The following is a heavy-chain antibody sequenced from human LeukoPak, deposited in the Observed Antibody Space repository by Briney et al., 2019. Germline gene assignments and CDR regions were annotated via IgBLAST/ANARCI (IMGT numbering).Heavy chain of an antibody. Sequence: PGGSLRLSCAASGFTFSSYAMHWVRQAPGKGLEYVSAISSNGGSTYYANSVKGRFTISRDNSKNTLYLQMGSLRAEDMAVYYCAREGIAGAFDIWGQGTMVTVSS. J-gene: IGHJ3*02. V-gene: IGHV3-64*01. CDR2: ISSNGGST. CDR3: AREGIAGAFDI. CDR1: GFTFSSYA. D-gene: IGHD2-21*01.